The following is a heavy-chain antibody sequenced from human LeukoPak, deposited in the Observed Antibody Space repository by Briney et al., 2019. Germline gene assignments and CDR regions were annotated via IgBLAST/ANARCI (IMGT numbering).Heavy chain of an antibody. V-gene: IGHV3-30*02. CDR2: IRYDGSNK. Sequence: GGSLRLSCAPSGFTFSSYGMHRVRQAPGKGLGWVGFIRYDGSNKYYADSVKGRFTISRDNSKNTLYLQMNSLRAVDTAVYYCAKVEYSSSWQKGYFDYWGQGTLVTVSS. J-gene: IGHJ4*02. D-gene: IGHD6-13*01. CDR1: GFTFSSYG. CDR3: AKVEYSSSWQKGYFDY.